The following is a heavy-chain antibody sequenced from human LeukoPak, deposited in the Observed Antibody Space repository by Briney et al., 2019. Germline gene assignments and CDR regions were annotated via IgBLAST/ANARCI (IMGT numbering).Heavy chain of an antibody. J-gene: IGHJ4*02. CDR1: GFTFSSYG. V-gene: IGHV3-23*01. D-gene: IGHD2-15*01. CDR3: AKQLGYCSDGSCYFPY. Sequence: PGGSLRLSCEASGFTFSSYGMHWVRQAPGKGLEWVSAISNNGGYTYYADSVQGRFTISRDNSKSTLCLQMNSLRAEDTAVYYCAKQLGYCSDGSCYFPYWGQGTLVTVSS. CDR2: ISNNGGYT.